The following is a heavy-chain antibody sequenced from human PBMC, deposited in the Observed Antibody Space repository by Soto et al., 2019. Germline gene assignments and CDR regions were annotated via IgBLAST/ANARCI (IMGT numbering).Heavy chain of an antibody. CDR1: GFTFSSYG. Sequence: QVQLVESGGSVVQPGRSLRLSCAASGFTFSSYGMYWVGQAPGKRLEWVAGIWYDGNIKYYAASVKGRFTISRDNSKNTLYLQMNSLRAEDTAVYYCASTPTMLRGMFDYWGQGTLVTVSS. CDR3: ASTPTMLRGMFDY. CDR2: IWYDGNIK. D-gene: IGHD3-10*01. V-gene: IGHV3-33*07. J-gene: IGHJ4*02.